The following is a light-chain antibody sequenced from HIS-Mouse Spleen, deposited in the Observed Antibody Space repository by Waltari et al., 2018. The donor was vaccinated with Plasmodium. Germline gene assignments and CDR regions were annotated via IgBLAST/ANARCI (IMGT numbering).Light chain of an antibody. V-gene: IGLV3-21*02. CDR3: QVWDSSSDHPV. CDR1: NIGSKR. Sequence: SYVLTQPPSVSVAPGQTARTTCGGNNIGSKRVHWYQQKPGPAPVLVVYDDSDRPPGIPERFSGSNSGNTATLTSSRVEAGDEADYYCQVWDSSSDHPVFGGGTKLTVL. J-gene: IGLJ2*01. CDR2: DDS.